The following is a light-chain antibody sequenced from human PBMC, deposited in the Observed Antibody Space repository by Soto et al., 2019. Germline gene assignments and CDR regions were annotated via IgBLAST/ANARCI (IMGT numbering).Light chain of an antibody. V-gene: IGKV1-39*01. Sequence: DIQMTQSPSSLSVSVGDRGPITCRASQSITKYLNWYQQKPGKAPKLLVYAASSLQSGVPSRFSGNGAGTDFTLTISSLQPEDFATYYCQQSDSYPYTFGQGTKLEIK. J-gene: IGKJ2*01. CDR2: AAS. CDR1: QSITKY. CDR3: QQSDSYPYT.